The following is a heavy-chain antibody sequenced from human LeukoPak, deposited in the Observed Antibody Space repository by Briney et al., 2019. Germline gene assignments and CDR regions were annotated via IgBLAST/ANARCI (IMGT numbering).Heavy chain of an antibody. D-gene: IGHD6-13*01. V-gene: IGHV3-7*01. CDR2: IKEDGTKK. CDR1: GFTFNTFW. J-gene: IGHJ5*02. Sequence: PGGSLRLSCAASGFTFNTFWMSWVRQTPGKGLEWVANIKEDGTKKYYVDSVKGRFTISRDNAENSLYLQMNSLRAEDTAVYYCAREAAGYDPWGQGTLVTVSS. CDR3: AREAAGYDP.